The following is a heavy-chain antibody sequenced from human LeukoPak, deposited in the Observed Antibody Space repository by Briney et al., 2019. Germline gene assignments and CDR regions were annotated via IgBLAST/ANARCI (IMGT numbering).Heavy chain of an antibody. V-gene: IGHV4-31*03. CDR2: IYYSGST. J-gene: IGHJ4*02. CDR3: ARCVHYDSSGYALYYFDY. CDR1: GGSISSGGYY. Sequence: SQTLSLTCTVSGGSISSGGYYWSWIRQHPGKGLEWIGYIYYSGSTYYNPSLKSRVTISVDTSKNQFSLKLSSVTAADTAVYYCARCVHYDSSGYALYYFDYWGQGTLVTVSS. D-gene: IGHD3-22*01.